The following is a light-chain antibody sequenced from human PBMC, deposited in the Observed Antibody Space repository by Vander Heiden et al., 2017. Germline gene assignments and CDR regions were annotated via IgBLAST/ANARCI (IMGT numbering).Light chain of an antibody. CDR2: EGS. J-gene: IGLJ2*01. V-gene: IGLV2-23*01. Sequence: QSALTQPASVSGSPGPWIAISCTGTSSDVGSYNLVSWYQQHPGKAPKLMIYEGSKRPAGVAKRFSGSKSGNTASLTISGLQAEDEADYYCCSYAGSSIVVFGGGTKLTVL. CDR3: CSYAGSSIVV. CDR1: SSDVGSYNL.